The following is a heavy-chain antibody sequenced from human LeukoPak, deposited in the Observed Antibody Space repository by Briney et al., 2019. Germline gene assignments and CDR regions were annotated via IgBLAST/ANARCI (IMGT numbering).Heavy chain of an antibody. V-gene: IGHV3-21*04. CDR3: AKDRWYYYDSSGYYGDYGMDV. J-gene: IGHJ6*02. CDR1: GFTFSSNS. Sequence: GGSLRLSCAASGFTFSSNSMNWVRPAPGKGLEWVSSISSSSSYIYYADSVKGRFTISRDNSKNTLYLQMNSLRAEDTAVYYCAKDRWYYYDSSGYYGDYGMDVWGQGTTVTVSS. D-gene: IGHD3-22*01. CDR2: ISSSSSYI.